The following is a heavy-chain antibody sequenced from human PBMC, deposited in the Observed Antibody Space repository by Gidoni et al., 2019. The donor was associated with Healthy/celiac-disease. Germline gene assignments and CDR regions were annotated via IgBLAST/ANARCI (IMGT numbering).Heavy chain of an antibody. CDR2: FDPEDGET. V-gene: IGHV1-24*01. J-gene: IGHJ5*02. Sequence: QVQLVQSGAEVKTPASSVKVSCKVSGYTTTELSMHWVRQAPGKGLEWMGGFDPEDGETYYAQKFQGSVTMTEDTSTDTAYMELSSLRSEDTSVYYCATDSGIAAAGTSWFDPWGQGTLVTVSS. CDR3: ATDSGIAAAGTSWFDP. D-gene: IGHD6-13*01. CDR1: GYTTTELS.